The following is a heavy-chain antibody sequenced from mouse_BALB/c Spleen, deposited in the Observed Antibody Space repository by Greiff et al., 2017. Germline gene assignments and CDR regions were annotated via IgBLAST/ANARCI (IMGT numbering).Heavy chain of an antibody. CDR1: GYSITSGYY. Sequence: DVKLVESGPGLVKPSQSLSLTCSVTGYSITSGYYWNWIRQFPGNKLEWMGYISYDGSNNYNPSLKNRISITRDTSKNQFFLKLNSVTTEDTATYYCARYYRYDYYAMDYWGQGTSVTVSS. V-gene: IGHV3-6*02. J-gene: IGHJ4*01. D-gene: IGHD2-14*01. CDR3: ARYYRYDYYAMDY. CDR2: ISYDGSN.